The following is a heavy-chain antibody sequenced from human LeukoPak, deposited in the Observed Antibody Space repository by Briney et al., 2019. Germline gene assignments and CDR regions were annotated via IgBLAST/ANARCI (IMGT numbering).Heavy chain of an antibody. CDR1: DNTSINFG. V-gene: IGHV1-69*13. D-gene: IGHD6-13*01. CDR3: ARVEEAGYSSSWYGR. Sequence: SVKVSCKASDNTSINFGISWVRQAPGQGLEWMGGIIPMFGATNYAQKFQDRVTITADESTSTAYMELSSLRSEDTAVYYCARVEEAGYSSSWYGRWGQGTLVTVSS. J-gene: IGHJ4*02. CDR2: IIPMFGAT.